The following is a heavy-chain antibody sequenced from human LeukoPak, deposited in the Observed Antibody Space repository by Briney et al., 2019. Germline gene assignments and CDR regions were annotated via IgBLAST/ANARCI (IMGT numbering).Heavy chain of an antibody. J-gene: IGHJ4*02. Sequence: GGSLRLSCAASGFTFSDYYMSWIRQAPGKGLEWVSYISSSGSTIYYADSVKGRFTISRANAKNSLYLQMNSLRAEDTAVYYCARWDVDMVAPLDYWGQGTLVTVSS. CDR2: ISSSGSTI. V-gene: IGHV3-11*04. CDR3: ARWDVDMVAPLDY. CDR1: GFTFSDYY. D-gene: IGHD5-12*01.